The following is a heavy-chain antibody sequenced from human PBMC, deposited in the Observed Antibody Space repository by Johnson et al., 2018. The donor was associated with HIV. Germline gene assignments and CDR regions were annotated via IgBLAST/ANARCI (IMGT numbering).Heavy chain of an antibody. D-gene: IGHD3-10*01. CDR2: ISWNSGRI. V-gene: IGHV3-9*01. CDR3: YGYYDAFDI. CDR1: GFTFDDYA. J-gene: IGHJ3*02. Sequence: VQLVESGGGVVRPGGSLRLSCAASGFTFDDYAMHWVRQAPGKGLEWVSGISWNSGRIGYADSVKGRFTISRDSSKNTLFLQMTSLRVEDTAVYYCYGYYDAFDIWGQGTMVSVSS.